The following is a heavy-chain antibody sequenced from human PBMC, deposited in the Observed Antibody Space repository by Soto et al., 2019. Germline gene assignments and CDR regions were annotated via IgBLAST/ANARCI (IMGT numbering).Heavy chain of an antibody. V-gene: IGHV1-69*06. Sequence: VASVKVSCKASGGTFSSYAISGVRQAPVQGLEWMGGIIPIFGTANYAQKFQGRVTITADKTTSTAYMELSSLRSEDTAVYYCARNKEGLVIKLAYYGMVVWS. J-gene: IGHJ6*02. D-gene: IGHD3-22*01. CDR3: ARNKEGLVIKLAYYGMVV. CDR2: IIPIFGTA. CDR1: GGTFSSYA.